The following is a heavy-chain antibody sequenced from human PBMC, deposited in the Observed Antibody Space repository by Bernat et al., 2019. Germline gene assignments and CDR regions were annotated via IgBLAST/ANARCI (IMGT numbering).Heavy chain of an antibody. V-gene: IGHV3-21*01. CDR1: GFSFSTYP. CDR3: ARGSGNYGSYYFDY. Sequence: EVQLMESGGGLVKPGGSLRRSCAASGFSFSTYPMGWVRQAPGKGLEWVSSISSSGAYIYYAESMKGRFTIARDNAKNSLYLQMNSLRAEDTALFYCARGSGNYGSYYFDYWGQGSLVTVSS. D-gene: IGHD3-10*01. CDR2: ISSSGAYI. J-gene: IGHJ4*02.